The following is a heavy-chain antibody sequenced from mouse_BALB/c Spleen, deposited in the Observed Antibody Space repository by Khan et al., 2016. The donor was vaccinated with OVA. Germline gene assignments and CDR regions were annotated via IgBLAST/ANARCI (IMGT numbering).Heavy chain of an antibody. V-gene: IGHV2-9*02. CDR2: IWAGGST. Sequence: VQLQESGPGLVAPSQSLSINCTVSGFTLITYGVHWVRQSPGKGLEWLGIIWAGGSTNYNSALMARLSISKDNSKSQVFLKMNSLQTDDTAMYYCAREDGNYVDAMDYWGQGTSVTVSS. CDR3: AREDGNYVDAMDY. CDR1: GFTLITYG. J-gene: IGHJ4*01. D-gene: IGHD2-1*01.